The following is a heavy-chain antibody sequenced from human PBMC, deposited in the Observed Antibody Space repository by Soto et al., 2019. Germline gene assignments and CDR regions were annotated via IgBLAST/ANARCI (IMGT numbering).Heavy chain of an antibody. CDR1: GDSIRPYY. J-gene: IGHJ4*02. CDR3: ARVTYESFTAYSYYFDY. Sequence: SETLSLTCTVSGDSIRPYYWTWIRQPPGKGLEWIGYVYYSGSVNYKSSLKSRVTMSVDTSKNQFSLRLNSVTAADTAVYYCARVTYESFTAYSYYFDYWGQGTLVTVSS. CDR2: VYYSGSV. V-gene: IGHV4-59*01. D-gene: IGHD3-9*01.